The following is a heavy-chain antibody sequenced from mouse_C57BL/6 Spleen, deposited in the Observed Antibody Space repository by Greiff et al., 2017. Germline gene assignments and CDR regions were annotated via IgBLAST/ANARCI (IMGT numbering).Heavy chain of an antibody. CDR2: INPSSGYT. J-gene: IGHJ4*01. D-gene: IGHD1-1*01. V-gene: IGHV1-7*01. Sequence: VQLQQSGAELAKPGASVKLSCKASGYTFTSYWMHWVKQRPGQGLEWIGYINPSSGYTKSNQKFKDKATLTADKSSSTAYMQLSSLTYEDSAVYYCARHGSSHYYAMDYWGQGTSVTVSS. CDR1: GYTFTSYW. CDR3: ARHGSSHYYAMDY.